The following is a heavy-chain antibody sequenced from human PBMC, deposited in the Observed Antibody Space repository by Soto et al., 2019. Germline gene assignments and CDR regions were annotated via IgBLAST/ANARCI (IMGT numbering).Heavy chain of an antibody. Sequence: GGSLRLSCEGSGFTVSSHAMTWIRQAPGKGPEWVSTVTADGGTYYADSVKGRFAMSRDTSENSLYLQMNNLRAEDTALYYCAIEKVGAASVHVFDIWGQGTMVTVSS. J-gene: IGHJ3*02. CDR1: GFTVSSHA. D-gene: IGHD1-26*01. CDR2: VTADGGT. V-gene: IGHV3-23*01. CDR3: AIEKVGAASVHVFDI.